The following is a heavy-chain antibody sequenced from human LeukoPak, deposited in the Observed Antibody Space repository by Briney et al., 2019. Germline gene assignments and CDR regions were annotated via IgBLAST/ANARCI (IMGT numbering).Heavy chain of an antibody. CDR3: AGPSGGVVVPAAINYYYYGMDV. J-gene: IGHJ6*02. Sequence: ASVKVSCKASGYTFTSYDINWVRQATGQGLEWMGWMNPNSGNTGYAQKFQGRVTMTRDTSTSTVYMELSSLRSEDTAVYYCAGPSGGVVVPAAINYYYYGMDVWGQGTTVTVSS. CDR2: MNPNSGNT. V-gene: IGHV1-8*01. CDR1: GYTFTSYD. D-gene: IGHD2-2*02.